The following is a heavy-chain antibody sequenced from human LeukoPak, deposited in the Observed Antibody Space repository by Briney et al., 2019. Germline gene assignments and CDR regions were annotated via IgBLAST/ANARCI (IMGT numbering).Heavy chain of an antibody. Sequence: GGPLKSSFKGSGYRFTSYWIGWVRPMPGKSLEWMGTIYPGDSETRYSTSCQGQVTISADKSISTAYLQWSSLKASDTAMYYCARVPRDYGDYYFDYWGQGTLVTVSS. CDR3: ARVPRDYGDYYFDY. V-gene: IGHV5-51*01. D-gene: IGHD4-17*01. J-gene: IGHJ4*02. CDR2: IYPGDSET. CDR1: GYRFTSYW.